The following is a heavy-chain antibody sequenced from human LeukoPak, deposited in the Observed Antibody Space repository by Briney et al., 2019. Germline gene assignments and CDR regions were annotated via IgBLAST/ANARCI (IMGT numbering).Heavy chain of an antibody. CDR3: ARHGLAAATEAWFDP. D-gene: IGHD6-13*01. V-gene: IGHV5-51*01. CDR2: IYPGDSDT. J-gene: IGHJ5*02. CDR1: GYSFTSYW. Sequence: GESLKISCKGSGYSFTSYWIGWVRQMPGKGLEGMGIIYPGDSDTRYSPSFQGQVTISADKSISTAYLQWSSLQASERDMYYCARHGLAAATEAWFDPWGQGTLVTVSS.